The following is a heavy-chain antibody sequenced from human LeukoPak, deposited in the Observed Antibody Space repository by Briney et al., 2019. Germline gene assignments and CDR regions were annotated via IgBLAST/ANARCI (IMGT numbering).Heavy chain of an antibody. CDR1: GYTFTGYY. D-gene: IGHD5-18*01. CDR2: INPNSGGT. CDR3: ASLTYSYGQAFDY. V-gene: IGHV1-2*02. J-gene: IGHJ4*02. Sequence: ASVTVSCKASGYTFTGYYMHWVRQAPGQGLEWMGWINPNSGGTNYAQKFQGRVTMTRDTSISTAYMELSRLRSDDTAVYYCASLTYSYGQAFDYWGQGTLVTVSS.